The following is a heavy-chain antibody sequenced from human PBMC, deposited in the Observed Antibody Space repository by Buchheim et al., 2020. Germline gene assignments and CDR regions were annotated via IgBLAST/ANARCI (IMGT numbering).Heavy chain of an antibody. Sequence: QVQLQESGPELVKPSQTLSLTCTVSGASISSGGYYWSWIRQLPGKGLEWIGYFYYSGSTYFNPSLKSRVTMSVDTSKNQFSLKLSSVTAADTAVYYCARGNAPMGAFDLWGQGT. CDR2: FYYSGST. D-gene: IGHD3-10*01. J-gene: IGHJ3*01. V-gene: IGHV4-31*03. CDR3: ARGNAPMGAFDL. CDR1: GASISSGGYY.